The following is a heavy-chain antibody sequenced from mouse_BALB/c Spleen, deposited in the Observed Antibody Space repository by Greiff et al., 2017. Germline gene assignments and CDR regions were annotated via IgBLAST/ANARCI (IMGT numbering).Heavy chain of an antibody. J-gene: IGHJ2*01. CDR1: GFNIKDTY. V-gene: IGHV14-3*02. Sequence: EVQLQQSGAEFVKPGASVKLSCTASGFNIKDTYIHWVKQRPEQGLEWIGRIDPANGNTKYDPKFQGKATITADTSSNTAYLQLSSLTSEDTAVYYCAGERSPYYCDYWGQGTTLTVSS. CDR2: IDPANGNT. CDR3: AGERSPYYCDY.